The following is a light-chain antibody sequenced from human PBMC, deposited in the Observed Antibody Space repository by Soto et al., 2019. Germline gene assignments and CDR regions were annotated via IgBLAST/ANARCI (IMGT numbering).Light chain of an antibody. J-gene: IGKJ3*01. CDR3: QKYNSAPRT. V-gene: IGKV1-27*01. Sequence: DIQMTQSPSSLSASVGDRVTITCRASQGISTYLAWYQQKPGKVPKLLIYAASTLQSGVPSRFSGSGSGTDLTLTISSLQPEDVATYYCQKYNSAPRTFGPGTQVDIK. CDR1: QGISTY. CDR2: AAS.